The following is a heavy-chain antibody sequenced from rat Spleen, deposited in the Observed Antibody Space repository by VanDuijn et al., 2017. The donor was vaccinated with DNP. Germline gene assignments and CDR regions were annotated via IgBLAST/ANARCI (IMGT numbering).Heavy chain of an antibody. J-gene: IGHJ2*01. CDR1: GFIFSDYY. V-gene: IGHV5-25*01. CDR2: IINTGSNT. CDR3: TRQLGLDY. D-gene: IGHD5-1*01. Sequence: EVQLVESGGGLVQPGRSLKLSCVASGFIFSDYYMAWVRQALTKGLEWIASIINTGSNTYYPDSVKCRFTISRDNAKNSLYLQMNSLRSEDTATYFCTRQLGLDYWGQGVMVTVSS.